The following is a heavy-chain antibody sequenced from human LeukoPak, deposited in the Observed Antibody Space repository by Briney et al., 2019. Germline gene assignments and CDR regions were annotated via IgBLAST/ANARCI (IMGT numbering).Heavy chain of an antibody. CDR1: GFTFSRYW. CDR3: ASDVGIAVAGTSGY. Sequence: GGSLRLSCAASGFTFSRYWMTWVRQAPGKGLEWVANIKEDGSKKNYVDSVKGRFTISRDNAKNSLYLQMNSLRAEDTAVYYCASDVGIAVAGTSGYWSQGTLVTVSS. D-gene: IGHD6-19*01. CDR2: IKEDGSKK. J-gene: IGHJ4*02. V-gene: IGHV3-7*03.